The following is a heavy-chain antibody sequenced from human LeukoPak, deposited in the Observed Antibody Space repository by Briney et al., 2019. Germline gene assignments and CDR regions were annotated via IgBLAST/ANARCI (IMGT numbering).Heavy chain of an antibody. V-gene: IGHV3-23*01. CDR1: GFTFSSYA. J-gene: IGHJ4*02. Sequence: GGSLRLSCAASGFTFSSYAMTWVRQAPGEGLEWVSAISGSGGNTYYADSVKGRFTISRDNSKNTLYLQMNSLRAEGTAVYYCAKGGAEAGTLYLEYWGQGTLVTVSS. D-gene: IGHD6-13*01. CDR2: ISGSGGNT. CDR3: AKGGAEAGTLYLEY.